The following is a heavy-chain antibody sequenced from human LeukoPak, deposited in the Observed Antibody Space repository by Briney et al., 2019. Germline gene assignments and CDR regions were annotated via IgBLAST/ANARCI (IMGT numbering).Heavy chain of an antibody. CDR1: GYTLTNYD. CDR3: ARVQSGSYARYGMDV. V-gene: IGHV1-8*01. Sequence: GSVKVSCKASGYTLTNYDINWVRQATGQGLEWMGWMNPNSGHTGYTQKFQGRVSMTRDTSISTAYMELNSLRSEDTAVYYCARVQSGSYARYGMDVWGQGTTVTVSS. CDR2: MNPNSGHT. J-gene: IGHJ6*02. D-gene: IGHD1-26*01.